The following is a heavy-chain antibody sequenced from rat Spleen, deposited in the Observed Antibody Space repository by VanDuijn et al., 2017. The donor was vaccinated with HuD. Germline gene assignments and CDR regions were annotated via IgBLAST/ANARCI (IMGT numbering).Heavy chain of an antibody. CDR2: IGNKGSST. Sequence: EVQLVESGGGLVQPGRSMKLSCAASGFTFTDYYMAWVRQAPRKGLEWVATIGNKGSSTYYPDSVRGRITISRDNAKNTQYVQMDSLRSEDKATYYSARQYPELYDDWGKGVMVTVSS. CDR1: GFTFTDYY. J-gene: IGHJ2*01. D-gene: IGHD1-10*01. CDR3: ARQYPELYDD. V-gene: IGHV5-22*01.